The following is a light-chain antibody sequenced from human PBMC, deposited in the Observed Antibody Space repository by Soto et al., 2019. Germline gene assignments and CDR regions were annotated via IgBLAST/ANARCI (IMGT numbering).Light chain of an antibody. CDR2: GNT. Sequence: QSVLTQPPSVSGAPGQRVTISCTGSSSNFGAGYDVHWYQQLPGTAPKLLIYGNTNRPSGVPDRFSGSKSGTSASLAITGLQADDEAAYYCQSYDSSLIGCVFGGGTQLTVL. J-gene: IGLJ7*01. V-gene: IGLV1-40*01. CDR1: SSNFGAGYD. CDR3: QSYDSSLIGCV.